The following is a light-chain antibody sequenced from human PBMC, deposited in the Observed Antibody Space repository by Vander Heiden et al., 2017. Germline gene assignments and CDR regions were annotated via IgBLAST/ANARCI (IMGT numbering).Light chain of an antibody. CDR2: GAS. Sequence: EVAMSQSPATLSLSPGHRATLSCRASQSVSSNLAWYQQKPGQAPRLRFYGASTRATGIPARFSGSGSATEFTLTITSLQSEDFAVYYCQQYNDWPLTFGGGTKVEIK. CDR3: QQYNDWPLT. V-gene: IGKV3-15*01. J-gene: IGKJ4*01. CDR1: QSVSSN.